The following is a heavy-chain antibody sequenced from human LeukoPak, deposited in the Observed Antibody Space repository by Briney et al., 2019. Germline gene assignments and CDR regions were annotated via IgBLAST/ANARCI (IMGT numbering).Heavy chain of an antibody. J-gene: IGHJ6*03. V-gene: IGHV1-2*02. D-gene: IGHD3-10*01. Sequence: ASVKVSCKASGYTFTGYYMHWVRQAPGQGLEWMGWINPNSGGTNYAQKFQGRVTMTRDTSISTAYMELSRLRSDDTAVYYCARWSGSAGYYYYYHMDVWGKGTTVTVSS. CDR2: INPNSGGT. CDR1: GYTFTGYY. CDR3: ARWSGSAGYYYYYHMDV.